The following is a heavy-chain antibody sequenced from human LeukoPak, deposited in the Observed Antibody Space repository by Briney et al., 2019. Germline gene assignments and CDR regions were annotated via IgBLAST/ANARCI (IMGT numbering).Heavy chain of an antibody. V-gene: IGHV4-39*02. CDR1: GGSITSASSY. Sequence: PSETLSLTCTVSGGSITSASSYWGWIRQPPGKGLEWIGAVYYTGSTYYSSSLKSRVTISLDTSKKNFSPRLTSVTAADTAVYYCARRNVPGGGNWFDPWGQGTLVIVSS. D-gene: IGHD2-8*01. CDR3: ARRNVPGGGNWFDP. J-gene: IGHJ5*02. CDR2: VYYTGST.